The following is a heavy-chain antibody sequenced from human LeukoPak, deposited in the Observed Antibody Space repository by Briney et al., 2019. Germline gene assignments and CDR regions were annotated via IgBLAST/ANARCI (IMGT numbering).Heavy chain of an antibody. J-gene: IGHJ6*03. CDR1: GFTFSSYS. CDR3: ARREIFGVVIDYYMDV. CDR2: ISGDSIYI. V-gene: IGHV3-21*01. Sequence: GGSLRLSCAAAGFTFSSYSMNWVRQAPGRGLEWVSSISGDSIYIYYADSVKGRFTISRDNAKNSLYLQMNSLRAEDTAVYYCARREIFGVVIDYYMDVWGKGTTVTVSS. D-gene: IGHD3-3*01.